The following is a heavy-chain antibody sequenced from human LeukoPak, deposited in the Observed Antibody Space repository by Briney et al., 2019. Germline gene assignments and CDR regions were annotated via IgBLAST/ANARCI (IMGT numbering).Heavy chain of an antibody. Sequence: GGSLRLSCAASGFNFSNYAMSWVRQAPGKGLEWVSAISGSGGSTYYADSVKGRFTISRDNSKNTLYLQMNSLRAEDTAVYYCAKDLAYSSSWYRLDSWGQGTLVTVSS. CDR2: ISGSGGST. D-gene: IGHD6-13*01. CDR1: GFNFSNYA. V-gene: IGHV3-23*01. J-gene: IGHJ5*01. CDR3: AKDLAYSSSWYRLDS.